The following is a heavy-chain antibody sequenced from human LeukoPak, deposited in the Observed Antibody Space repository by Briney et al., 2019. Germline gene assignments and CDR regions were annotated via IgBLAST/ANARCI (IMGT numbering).Heavy chain of an antibody. V-gene: IGHV4-59*01. J-gene: IGHJ6*02. CDR1: GDSISNYY. D-gene: IGHD2-21*02. CDR2: IYYSGST. CDR3: ARVDGTAYYAMDV. Sequence: SETLSLTCTVSGDSISNYYWSWIRQPPGKGLEWIGCIYYSGSTNYSPSLKSRVTISVDTSKNQFSLRLNSVTAADTAVYYCARVDGTAYYAMDVWGQGTTVTVSS.